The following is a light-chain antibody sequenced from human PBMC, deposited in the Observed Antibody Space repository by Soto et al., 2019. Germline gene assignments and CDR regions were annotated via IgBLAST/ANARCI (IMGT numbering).Light chain of an antibody. CDR1: QSVNNNF. Sequence: EIVLTQSPDTLSLSPGERATLSCRASQSVNNNFLAWDQQKPGQAPRLLIYHASSRAPGIPDRFSGSGSGTDFPLTISRLEPEDFAVYYCQQYAGSTRGFGQGTNLEIK. CDR3: QQYAGSTRG. J-gene: IGKJ2*03. CDR2: HAS. V-gene: IGKV3-20*01.